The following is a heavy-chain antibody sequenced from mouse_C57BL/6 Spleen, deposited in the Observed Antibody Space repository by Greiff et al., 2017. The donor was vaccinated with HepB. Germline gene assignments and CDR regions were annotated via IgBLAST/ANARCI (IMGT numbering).Heavy chain of an antibody. Sequence: EVQGVESGGGLVKPGGSLKLSCAASGFTFSSYAMSWVRQTPEKRLEWVATISDGGSYTYYPDNVKGRFTISRDNAKNNLYLQMSHLKSEDTAMYYCARDPLITTVVATSEVWGTGTTVTVSS. CDR1: GFTFSSYA. CDR2: ISDGGSYT. CDR3: ARDPLITTVVATSEV. D-gene: IGHD1-1*01. V-gene: IGHV5-4*01. J-gene: IGHJ1*03.